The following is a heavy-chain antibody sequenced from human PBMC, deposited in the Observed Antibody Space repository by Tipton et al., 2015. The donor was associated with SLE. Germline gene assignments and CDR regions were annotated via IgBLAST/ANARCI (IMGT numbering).Heavy chain of an antibody. V-gene: IGHV4-34*01. Sequence: TLSLTCTVSGGSISGYYWSWIRQPPGKGLEWIGEINHSGSTNYNPSLKSRVTISVDTSKNQFSLKLTSVTAADTAVYYCANLYGDQRDYWGQGTLVTVSS. D-gene: IGHD4-17*01. J-gene: IGHJ4*02. CDR1: GGSISGYY. CDR3: ANLYGDQRDY. CDR2: INHSGST.